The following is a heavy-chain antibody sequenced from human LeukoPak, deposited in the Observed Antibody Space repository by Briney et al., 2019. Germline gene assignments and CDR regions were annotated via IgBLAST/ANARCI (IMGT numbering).Heavy chain of an antibody. D-gene: IGHD4-17*01. J-gene: IGHJ4*02. V-gene: IGHV4-31*03. Sequence: SETLSLTCTVSGGSISSGGYYWSWIRQHPGKGLEWIGYIYYSGSTYYNPSLKSRFTISVDTSKNQFSLKLSSATAADTAVYYCARSDYGDYSHLFDYWGQGTLVTVSS. CDR1: GGSISSGGYY. CDR2: IYYSGST. CDR3: ARSDYGDYSHLFDY.